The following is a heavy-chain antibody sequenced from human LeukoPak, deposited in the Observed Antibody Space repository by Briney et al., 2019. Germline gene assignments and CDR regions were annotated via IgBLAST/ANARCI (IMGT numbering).Heavy chain of an antibody. CDR3: ARRDIVKGGFDY. J-gene: IGHJ4*02. CDR2: IYHNGST. V-gene: IGHV4-39*01. D-gene: IGHD3-16*02. Sequence: SETLSLTCPVSGDSVNTRRYYWGWIRQPPGKGLEWIGSIYHNGSTYYEPSLRSRVTISIDTSRNQFSLNLTSVTAADTAVYFCARRDIVKGGFDYWGQGTLVTVSS. CDR1: GDSVNTRRYY.